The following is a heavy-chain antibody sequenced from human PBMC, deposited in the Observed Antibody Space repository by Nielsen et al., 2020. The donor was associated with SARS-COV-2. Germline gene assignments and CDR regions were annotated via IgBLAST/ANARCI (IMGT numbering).Heavy chain of an antibody. CDR1: GFTVSSNY. CDR3: ARSYSSSSGEDY. Sequence: GESLRLSCAASGFTVSSNYMSWVRQAPGKGLEWVSVIYSGGSTYYADSVKGRFTISRDNSKNTLYLQINSLRAEDTAVYYCARSYSSSSGEDYWGQGTLVTVSS. CDR2: IYSGGST. V-gene: IGHV3-53*01. J-gene: IGHJ4*02. D-gene: IGHD6-6*01.